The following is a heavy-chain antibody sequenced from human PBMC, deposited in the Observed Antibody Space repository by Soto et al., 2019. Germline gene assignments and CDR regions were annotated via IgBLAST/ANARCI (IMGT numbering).Heavy chain of an antibody. CDR3: ASTVAVAAEGDWFDP. D-gene: IGHD6-19*01. CDR2: IYYSGST. V-gene: IGHV4-61*08. Sequence: QVQLQESGPGLVKPSETLSLTCTVSGGSVSSGGYYWSWIRQPPGKGLEWIGYIYYSGSTNYNPSLKSRVTISVDTSKNQFSLKLSSVTAADTAVYYCASTVAVAAEGDWFDPWGQGTLVTVSS. J-gene: IGHJ5*02. CDR1: GGSVSSGGYY.